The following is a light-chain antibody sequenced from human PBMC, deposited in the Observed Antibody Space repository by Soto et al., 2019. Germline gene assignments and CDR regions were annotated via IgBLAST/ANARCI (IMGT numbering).Light chain of an antibody. CDR1: QNINNW. V-gene: IGKV1-5*01. Sequence: DIQMTQSPSTLSASVGDRVTITCRASQNINNWLAWFQQKPGEAPKLLIYDAPTLESGVPSRFSGSGSGTEFTLTISSLQPDDYATYSCQHYNVYYMYTFGQGTKVDIK. CDR2: DAP. CDR3: QHYNVYYMYT. J-gene: IGKJ2*01.